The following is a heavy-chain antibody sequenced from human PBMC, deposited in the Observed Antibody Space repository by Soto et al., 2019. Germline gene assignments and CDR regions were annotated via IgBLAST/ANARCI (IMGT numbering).Heavy chain of an antibody. CDR3: ARRRYYDSSGYFDY. CDR2: ISSSSSYI. CDR1: GFTFSSYS. Sequence: EVPLVESGGGLVKPGGSLRLSCAASGFTFSSYSMNWVRQAPGKGLEWVSSISSSSSYIYYADSVKGRFTISRDNAKNSLYLQMNSLRAEDTAVYYCARRRYYDSSGYFDYWGQGTLVTVSS. V-gene: IGHV3-21*01. J-gene: IGHJ4*02. D-gene: IGHD3-22*01.